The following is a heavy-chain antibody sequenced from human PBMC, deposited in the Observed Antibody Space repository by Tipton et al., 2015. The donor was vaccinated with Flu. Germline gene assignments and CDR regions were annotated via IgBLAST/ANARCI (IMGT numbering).Heavy chain of an antibody. D-gene: IGHD5-24*01. Sequence: GSLRLSCAASGFTVSSDFMSWVRQAPGKGLEWVSVIYTGGSTNYADSVKGRFTISRGNLENTVYLQMNSLRAEDTAVYYCARQGKNGWLRGRSFDDWGQGTLVTVSS. V-gene: IGHV3-66*04. J-gene: IGHJ4*02. CDR3: ARQGKNGWLRGRSFDD. CDR2: IYTGGST. CDR1: GFTVSSDF.